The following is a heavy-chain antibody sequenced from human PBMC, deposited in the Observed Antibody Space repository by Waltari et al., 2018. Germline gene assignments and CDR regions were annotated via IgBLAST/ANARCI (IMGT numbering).Heavy chain of an antibody. D-gene: IGHD2-15*01. CDR2: SSSGSSYI. V-gene: IGHV3-21*01. CDR1: GFTFSSYT. J-gene: IGHJ4*02. Sequence: EVQLVGSGGGLVKPGGSLRLSCAASGFTFSSYTMNWVRQAPGKWLELVSYSSSGSSYIYYVDSVKGRFTISRDNAKNSLYLQMNSLRVEDTAVYYCAREWGVMVGTAGFYFDYWGQGALVTVSS. CDR3: AREWGVMVGTAGFYFDY.